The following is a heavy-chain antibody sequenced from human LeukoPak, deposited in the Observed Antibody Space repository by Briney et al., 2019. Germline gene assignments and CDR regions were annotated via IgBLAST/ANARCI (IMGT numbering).Heavy chain of an antibody. J-gene: IGHJ5*02. CDR1: GGTFSSYA. CDR2: IIPIFGTA. D-gene: IGHD3-22*01. CDR3: ARFSIHYYDSSGYYNWFDP. V-gene: IGHV1-69*13. Sequence: RASVKVSCKASGGTFSSYAISWVRQAPGQGLEWMGGIIPIFGTANYAQKFQGRVTITADESTSTAYMELSSLRSEDTAVYYCARFSIHYYDSSGYYNWFDPWGQGTLVTVSS.